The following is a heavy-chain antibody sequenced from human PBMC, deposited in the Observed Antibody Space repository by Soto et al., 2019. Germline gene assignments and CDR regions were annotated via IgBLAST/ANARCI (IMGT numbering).Heavy chain of an antibody. J-gene: IGHJ4*02. CDR2: IYHSGST. D-gene: IGHD2-15*01. Sequence: SETLSLTCTVSGVSISSGNWLSWVRQPPGKGLEWIGEIYHSGSTNYNPSLKSRVTISVDKSKNQFSLKLSSVTAADTAVYYCARVKGANCSGGSCSGGLFDYWGQGTLVTVSS. CDR1: GVSISSGNW. V-gene: IGHV4-4*02. CDR3: ARVKGANCSGGSCSGGLFDY.